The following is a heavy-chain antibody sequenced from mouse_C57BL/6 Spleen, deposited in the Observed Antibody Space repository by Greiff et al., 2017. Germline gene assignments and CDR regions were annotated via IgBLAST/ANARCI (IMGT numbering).Heavy chain of an antibody. D-gene: IGHD1-1*01. Sequence: EVKLMESGPELVKPGASVKISCKASGYSFTGYYMNWVKQSPEKSLEWIGEINPSTGGTTYNQKFKAKATLTVDKSSSTAYMQLKSLTSEDSAVYYCASHYYGSSLFAYWGQGTLVTVSA. CDR1: GYSFTGYY. J-gene: IGHJ3*01. V-gene: IGHV1-42*01. CDR2: INPSTGGT. CDR3: ASHYYGSSLFAY.